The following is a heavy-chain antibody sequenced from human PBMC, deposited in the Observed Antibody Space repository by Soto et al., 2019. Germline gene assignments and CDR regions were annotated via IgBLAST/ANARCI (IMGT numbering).Heavy chain of an antibody. CDR1: GFTFSSYA. V-gene: IGHV3-23*01. CDR3: AKTDWFGDEPGVDYYYYMDV. Sequence: PGGSLRLSCAASGFTFSSYAMSWVRQAPGKGLEWVSAISGSGGSTYYADSVKGRFTISRDNSKNTLYLQMNSLRAEDTAVYYCAKTDWFGDEPGVDYYYYMDVWGKGTTVTVSS. CDR2: ISGSGGST. D-gene: IGHD3-10*01. J-gene: IGHJ6*03.